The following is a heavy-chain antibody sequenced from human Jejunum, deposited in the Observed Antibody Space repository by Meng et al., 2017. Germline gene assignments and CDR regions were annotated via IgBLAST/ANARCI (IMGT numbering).Heavy chain of an antibody. CDR3: AVWISGRGH. V-gene: IGHV3-72*01. D-gene: IGHD5-12*01. Sequence: VQRVVSGGGLVQPGGSLRLSCSASGFTLSDHYMDWARQAPGKGLEWVGRSKNKDSGYITEYAASVKGRFTISRDDSKSSLDLQMYSLKPEDTAVYYCAVWISGRGHWGQGTLVTVSS. J-gene: IGHJ1*01. CDR2: SKNKDSGYIT. CDR1: GFTLSDHY.